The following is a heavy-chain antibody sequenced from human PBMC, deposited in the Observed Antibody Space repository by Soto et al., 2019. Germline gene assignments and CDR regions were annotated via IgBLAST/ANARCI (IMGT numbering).Heavy chain of an antibody. CDR2: IYHSGST. D-gene: IGHD3-10*01. Sequence: QVQLQESGPGLVKPSGTLSLTCAVSGGSISSSNWWSWVRQPPGKGLEWIGEIYHSGSTNYNPSRKSRVXISADXXKNQFSLKLSSVTAADTAVYYCARDHGFGEGNFQHWGQGTLVTVSS. CDR3: ARDHGFGEGNFQH. J-gene: IGHJ1*01. V-gene: IGHV4-4*02. CDR1: GGSISSSNW.